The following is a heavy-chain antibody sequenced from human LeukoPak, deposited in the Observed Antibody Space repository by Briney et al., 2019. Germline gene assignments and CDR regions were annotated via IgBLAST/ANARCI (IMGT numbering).Heavy chain of an antibody. Sequence: PSETLSLTCAVYGGSFSGYYWSWIRQPPGKGLEWIGEINHSGSTDYNPSLKSRVTISVDTSKNQFSLKLSSVTAADTAFYYCASQGHHGKIVGTTLSYFYMDVWGKGTTVTVSS. CDR1: GGSFSGYY. CDR3: ASQGHHGKIVGTTLSYFYMDV. CDR2: INHSGST. V-gene: IGHV4-34*01. J-gene: IGHJ6*03. D-gene: IGHD1-26*01.